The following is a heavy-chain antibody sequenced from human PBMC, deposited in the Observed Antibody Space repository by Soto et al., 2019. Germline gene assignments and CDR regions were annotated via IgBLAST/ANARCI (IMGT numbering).Heavy chain of an antibody. CDR1: GGSISSYY. CDR3: AKTNYYGSGSSAKYYFDH. CDR2: IHYTGST. J-gene: IGHJ4*02. V-gene: IGHV4-59*08. Sequence: SETLSLTCTVSGGSISSYYWSWIRQPPGKGLEWIGYIHYTGSTNYNPSLESRVTISIDTSNNRFSLKLTSVTAADTAVYYCAKTNYYGSGSSAKYYFDHWGQGTLVTVSS. D-gene: IGHD3-10*01.